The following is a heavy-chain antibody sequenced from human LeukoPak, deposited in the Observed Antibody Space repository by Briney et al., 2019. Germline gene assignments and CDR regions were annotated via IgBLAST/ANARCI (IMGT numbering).Heavy chain of an antibody. J-gene: IGHJ3*02. CDR2: ISGSGGST. CDR3: ARDPKLSAAAGIGAFDI. D-gene: IGHD6-13*01. Sequence: PGGSLRLSCAAPGFTFSSYAMSWVRQAPGKGLEWVSAISGSGGSTYYADSVKGRFTISRDNSKNTLYLQMNSLRAEDTAVYYCARDPKLSAAAGIGAFDIWGQGTMVTVSS. CDR1: GFTFSSYA. V-gene: IGHV3-23*01.